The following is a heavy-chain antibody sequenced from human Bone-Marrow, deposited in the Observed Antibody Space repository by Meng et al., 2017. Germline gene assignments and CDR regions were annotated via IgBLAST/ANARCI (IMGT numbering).Heavy chain of an antibody. CDR2: ISGSGGST. Sequence: EVQLLESGGGLVQPEGSLRLSCAASGITFSSYAMSWVRQAPGKGLEWVSAISGSGGSTHYADSVKGRFTISRDNSKNTLYLQMNSLRVEDTAVYYCAKDGYSSSWPYYFDSWGQGTLVTVSS. J-gene: IGHJ4*02. CDR3: AKDGYSSSWPYYFDS. CDR1: GITFSSYA. D-gene: IGHD6-13*01. V-gene: IGHV3-23*01.